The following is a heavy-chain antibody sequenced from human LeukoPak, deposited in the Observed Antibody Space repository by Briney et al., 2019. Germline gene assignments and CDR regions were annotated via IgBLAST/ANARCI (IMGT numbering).Heavy chain of an antibody. V-gene: IGHV3-23*01. D-gene: IGHD3-3*01. Sequence: GGSLRLSCAASGFTFSNYALSWVRQAPGKGLEWVSAITGNSGTTYYTESVKGRFTISRDNSKNTLYLQMNGLRAEDTAVYYCAKDRYYDFWSGYYTGDYWGQGTQVTVSS. J-gene: IGHJ4*02. CDR1: GFTFSNYA. CDR2: ITGNSGTT. CDR3: AKDRYYDFWSGYYTGDY.